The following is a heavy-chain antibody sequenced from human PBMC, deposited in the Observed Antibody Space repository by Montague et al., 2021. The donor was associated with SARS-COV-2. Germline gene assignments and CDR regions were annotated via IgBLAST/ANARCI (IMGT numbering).Heavy chain of an antibody. V-gene: IGHV4-59*01. CDR1: GGPMSSFY. CDR2: IYYREST. CDR3: EREAGDNRVDY. D-gene: IGHD1-14*01. J-gene: IGHJ4*02. Sequence: SETLSLTCTVSGGPMSSFYWSWIRQPPGPGLEWLGYIYYRESTNYNPSLTSRITISVDPSKNQFSLNLSSVTAADTAVYYCEREAGDNRVDYWGQGTLVTVSS.